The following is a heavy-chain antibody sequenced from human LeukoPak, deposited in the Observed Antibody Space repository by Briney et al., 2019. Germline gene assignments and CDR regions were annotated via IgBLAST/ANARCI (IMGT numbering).Heavy chain of an antibody. D-gene: IGHD3-3*01. Sequence: PSQTLSLTCTVSGGSISSGDYYWSWIRQPPGKGLEWIGYIYYSGSTYYNPSLKSRVTISVDTSKNQFSLKLSSVTAADTAVYYCARLPTIFGVVPGAMDVWGKGTTVTVSS. CDR3: ARLPTIFGVVPGAMDV. CDR1: GGSISSGDYY. V-gene: IGHV4-30-4*08. CDR2: IYYSGST. J-gene: IGHJ6*04.